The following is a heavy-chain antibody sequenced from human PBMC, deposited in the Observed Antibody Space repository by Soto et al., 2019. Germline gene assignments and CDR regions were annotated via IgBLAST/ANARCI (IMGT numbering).Heavy chain of an antibody. V-gene: IGHV3-73*02. CDR1: GFTFSGST. CDR2: IPSKTNTYAT. CDR3: TRQHLDVPVASAIDY. J-gene: IGHJ4*02. D-gene: IGHD6-19*01. Sequence: EVQLVESGGGLVQPGGSLKLSCAASGFTFSGSTIHWVRQTSGKGLEWVGRIPSKTNTYATAYAASVKGRFTISRDNSQNTAYLQMNRLKTEDTAVYYCTRQHLDVPVASAIDYWGQGTLVTVSS.